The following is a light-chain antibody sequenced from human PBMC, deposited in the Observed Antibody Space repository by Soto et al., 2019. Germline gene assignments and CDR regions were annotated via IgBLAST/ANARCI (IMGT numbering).Light chain of an antibody. Sequence: QITQSPTTLSASVGDRVIISCRASQRMSAWLAWYQQKPGKAPTLLIYDASSLENGVPSRFSGSGSGTDFTLTISSLQPNDFATYYCQQYDTYPWTFGQGTKVDIK. CDR2: DAS. J-gene: IGKJ1*01. V-gene: IGKV1-5*01. CDR3: QQYDTYPWT. CDR1: QRMSAW.